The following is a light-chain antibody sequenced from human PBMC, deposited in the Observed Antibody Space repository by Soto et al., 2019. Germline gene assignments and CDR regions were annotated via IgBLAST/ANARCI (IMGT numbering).Light chain of an antibody. CDR3: QQYHKWPPYT. J-gene: IGKJ2*01. CDR1: QSVSSN. Sequence: EIVMTQSPATLSVSPGESATLSCRASQSVSSNLAWSQHKPGQAPRLLIYGASTSATGSPARFSGSGSGTEFTLTISSLQSEDFAVYYCQQYHKWPPYTFGQGTKLEIK. V-gene: IGKV3-15*01. CDR2: GAS.